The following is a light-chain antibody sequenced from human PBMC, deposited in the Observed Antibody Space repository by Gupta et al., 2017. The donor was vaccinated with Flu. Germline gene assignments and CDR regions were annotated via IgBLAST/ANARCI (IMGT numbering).Light chain of an antibody. CDR1: TNDVGFYNY. J-gene: IGLJ3*02. CDR2: DVS. Sequence: QSALTQPRSVSGSPGQSVTISCTGTTNDVGFYNYVSWYKHHPGKAPKVMVHDVSKRPAGVPGRFSGSKSGNTASLTISVRTAEDAADYYCSADAGSDIWVFGGGTKLTVL. V-gene: IGLV2-11*01. CDR3: SADAGSDIWV.